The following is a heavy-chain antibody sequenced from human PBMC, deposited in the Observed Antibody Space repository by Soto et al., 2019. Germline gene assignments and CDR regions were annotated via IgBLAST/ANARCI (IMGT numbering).Heavy chain of an antibody. CDR2: IIPIFGTA. CDR1: GGTFSSYA. V-gene: IGHV1-69*13. D-gene: IGHD2-15*01. J-gene: IGHJ6*02. Sequence: EASVKVSCKASGGTFSSYAISWVRQAPGQGLEWMGGIIPIFGTANYAQKFQGRVTITADESTSTAYMELSSLRSEDTAVYYCARGRYCSGGSCYALYCYGMDVWGQGNTVTVSS. CDR3: ARGRYCSGGSCYALYCYGMDV.